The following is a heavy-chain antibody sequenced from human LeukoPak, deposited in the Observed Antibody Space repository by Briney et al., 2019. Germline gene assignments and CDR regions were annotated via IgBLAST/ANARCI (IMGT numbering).Heavy chain of an antibody. J-gene: IGHJ6*02. Sequence: GGSLRLSCAASGFTFSSYGMHWVRQAPGKGLEWVAVISYDGSNKYYADSVKGRFTISRDNSKNTPYLQMNSLRAEDTAVYYCAKPLNGKNCIGACYYGMDVWGQGTTVTVSS. D-gene: IGHD6-13*01. V-gene: IGHV3-30*18. CDR1: GFTFSSYG. CDR2: ISYDGSNK. CDR3: AKPLNGKNCIGACYYGMDV.